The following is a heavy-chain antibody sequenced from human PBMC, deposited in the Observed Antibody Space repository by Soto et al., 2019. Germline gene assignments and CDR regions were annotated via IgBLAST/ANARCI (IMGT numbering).Heavy chain of an antibody. CDR1: GFTFSSYA. V-gene: IGHV3-23*01. Sequence: EVQLLESGGGLVQPGGSLRLSCAASGFTFSSYAMSWVRQAPGKGLEWVSAISGSGGSTYYADSVKGRFSISRDNSKNTLYPQMNSLRAEDTAVYYCAKFRAVAGAYYFDYWGQGTLVTVSS. J-gene: IGHJ4*02. D-gene: IGHD6-19*01. CDR2: ISGSGGST. CDR3: AKFRAVAGAYYFDY.